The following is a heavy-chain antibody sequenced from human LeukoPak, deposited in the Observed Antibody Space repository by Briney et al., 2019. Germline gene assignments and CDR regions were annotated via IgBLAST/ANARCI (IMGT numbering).Heavy chain of an antibody. J-gene: IGHJ4*02. V-gene: IGHV1-8*01. CDR2: MNPNSGNT. D-gene: IGHD6-13*01. Sequence: ASVKVSCKASGYSFTSHDVNWVRQATGQGLEWMGWMNPNSGNTGYAQKFQDRVTMTRNTSISTAYLELSSLGSEDTAMYYCASALKRGSAGTLIDHWGQGTLVTVSS. CDR1: GYSFTSHD. CDR3: ASALKRGSAGTLIDH.